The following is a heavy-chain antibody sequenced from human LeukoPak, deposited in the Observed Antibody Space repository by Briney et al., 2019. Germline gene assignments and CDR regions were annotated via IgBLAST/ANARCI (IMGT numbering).Heavy chain of an antibody. CDR3: ASSRVAPFDD. CDR1: GFTFSSYS. Sequence: GGSLRLSCAASGFTFSSYSMNWVRQAPGKGLEWVSYISSSSSTIYYADSVKGRFTISRHSSNNTLFLQMNSLRAEDTGVYYCASSRVAPFDDWGQGTLVTVSS. J-gene: IGHJ4*02. D-gene: IGHD2-15*01. V-gene: IGHV3-48*01. CDR2: ISSSSSTI.